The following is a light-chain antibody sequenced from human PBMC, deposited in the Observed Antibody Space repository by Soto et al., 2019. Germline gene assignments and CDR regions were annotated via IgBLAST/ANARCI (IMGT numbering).Light chain of an antibody. V-gene: IGKV3D-15*01. CDR2: TAS. CDR3: QHYNNWPRT. J-gene: IGKJ1*01. CDR1: QSVSSTY. Sequence: EIVLTPSPGPLSLSPGGRAPLSCRASQSVSSTYLAWYQQRPGQAPRLLIYTASRRVTGIPGRFSGSGSGTEFTLTISSLQSEDFAVYYCQHYNNWPRTFGQGTKVDNK.